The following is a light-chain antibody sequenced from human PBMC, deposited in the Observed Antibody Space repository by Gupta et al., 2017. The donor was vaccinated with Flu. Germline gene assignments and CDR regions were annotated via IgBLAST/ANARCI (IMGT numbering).Light chain of an antibody. CDR2: DAS. CDR1: QDISNY. V-gene: IGKV1-33*01. Sequence: DIQMTQSPSSLSASVGDRVTITCQASQDISNYLNWYQQKPGKAPKLLIYDASNLETGVPSRFSGSGSGTDFTFTSSSLQPEDIATYYWQQDDSLLTFGGGTKVEIK. CDR3: QQDDSLLT. J-gene: IGKJ4*01.